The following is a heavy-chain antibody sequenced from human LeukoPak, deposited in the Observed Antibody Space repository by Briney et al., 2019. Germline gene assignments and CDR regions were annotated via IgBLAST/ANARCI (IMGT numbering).Heavy chain of an antibody. D-gene: IGHD2-2*03. J-gene: IGHJ4*02. CDR3: AREGGFCASSTCEPFDI. CDR2: INPSGGST. Sequence: ASVKVSCKASGYTFTSYYMHWVRQAPGQGLEWMGIINPSGGSTNYAQKVQGRVTMTTDTSTTTAYMEVRSLRSDDTAVYYCAREGGFCASSTCEPFDIWGQGTLITVSS. V-gene: IGHV1-46*01. CDR1: GYTFTSYY.